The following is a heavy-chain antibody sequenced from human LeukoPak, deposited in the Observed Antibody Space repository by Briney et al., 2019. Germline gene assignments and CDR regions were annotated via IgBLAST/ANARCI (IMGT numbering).Heavy chain of an antibody. CDR2: ISGSGGST. D-gene: IGHD2-2*01. J-gene: IGHJ6*04. Sequence: GGSLRLSCAASGFTFSSYAMSWVRQAPGKGLEWVSAISGSGGSTYYADSVKGRFTISRDNSKNTLYLQMNSLRAEDTAVYYCARAQVVPAATYYYYYGMDVWGKGTTVTVSS. CDR1: GFTFSSYA. V-gene: IGHV3-23*01. CDR3: ARAQVVPAATYYYYYGMDV.